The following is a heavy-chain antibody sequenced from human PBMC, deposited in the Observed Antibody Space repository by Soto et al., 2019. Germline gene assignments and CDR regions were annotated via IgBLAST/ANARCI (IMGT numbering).Heavy chain of an antibody. Sequence: SETLSLTCIVSGASFSDATHCWVWIRKPPAEGLEWIGSFYYDGITYYNASLKSRVTISVDTSNNHFSLMLTSVTAEDTAVYYWARRSHIVVASTWGQGTLVTVSS. V-gene: IGHV4-39*02. CDR1: GASFSDATHC. CDR3: ARRSHIVVAST. CDR2: FYYDGIT. J-gene: IGHJ1*01. D-gene: IGHD2-21*01.